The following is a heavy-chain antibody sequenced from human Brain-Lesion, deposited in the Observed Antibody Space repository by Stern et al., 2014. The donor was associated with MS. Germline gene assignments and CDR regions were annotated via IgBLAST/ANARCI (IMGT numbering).Heavy chain of an antibody. J-gene: IGHJ4*02. D-gene: IGHD1-26*01. Sequence: VQLVESGAEVKKPGASVKVSCKVSGYTLTELSMHGVRQAPRKGLEWMGGFDPEDGETIYAQKFQGRVTMTEDTSTDTAYMELSSLRSEDTAVYYCATLSPGAGGNYYRHFDYWGQGTLVTVSS. CDR1: GYTLTELS. V-gene: IGHV1-24*01. CDR2: FDPEDGET. CDR3: ATLSPGAGGNYYRHFDY.